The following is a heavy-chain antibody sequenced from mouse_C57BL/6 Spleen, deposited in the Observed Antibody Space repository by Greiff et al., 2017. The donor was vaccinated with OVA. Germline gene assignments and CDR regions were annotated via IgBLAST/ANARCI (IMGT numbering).Heavy chain of an antibody. CDR2: ISYDGSN. CDR1: GYSITSGYY. D-gene: IGHD2-3*01. Sequence: EVQVVESGPGLVKPSQSLSLTCSVTGYSITSGYYWNWIRQFPGNKLEWMGYISYDGSNNYNPSLKNRISITRDTSKNQFFLKLNSVTTEDTATYYCARKNDGYPYYFDYWGQGTTLTVSS. V-gene: IGHV3-6*01. CDR3: ARKNDGYPYYFDY. J-gene: IGHJ2*01.